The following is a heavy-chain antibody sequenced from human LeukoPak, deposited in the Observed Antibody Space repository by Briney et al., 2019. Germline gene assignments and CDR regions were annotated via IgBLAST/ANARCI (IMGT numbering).Heavy chain of an antibody. Sequence: GGSLRLSCAASGFTFSSYGMHWVRQAPGKGLEWVTFIRSDGSNKYHADSVKGPFNISRDNSKNTLYLQMNSLRAEDTAIYYCAKDAQVYSTYDWRWFDPWGQGTLVTVSS. D-gene: IGHD4-11*01. CDR3: AKDAQVYSTYDWRWFDP. V-gene: IGHV3-30*02. J-gene: IGHJ5*02. CDR1: GFTFSSYG. CDR2: IRSDGSNK.